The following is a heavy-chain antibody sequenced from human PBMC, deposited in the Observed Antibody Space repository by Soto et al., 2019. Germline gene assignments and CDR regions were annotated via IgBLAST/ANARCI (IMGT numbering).Heavy chain of an antibody. D-gene: IGHD1-26*01. CDR1: GFTFSTFS. CDR2: IGGSGGSI. J-gene: IGHJ4*02. Sequence: GGSLRLSCAASGFTFSTFSMNWVRQAPGKGLEWLSYIGGSGGSISYADSVKGRLTISRDNGKNTLYLQMSSLRDEDTAVYYCARDLAWAFDSWAQGALVTVSS. CDR3: ARDLAWAFDS. V-gene: IGHV3-48*02.